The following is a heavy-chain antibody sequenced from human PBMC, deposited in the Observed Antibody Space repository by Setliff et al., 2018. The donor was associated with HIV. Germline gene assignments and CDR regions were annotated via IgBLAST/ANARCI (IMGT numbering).Heavy chain of an antibody. D-gene: IGHD4-17*01. CDR3: ASFFVTTVTNQDY. CDR2: IYYSGST. Sequence: SETLSLTCTVSGGSISSHYWSWIRQPPGKGLEWIGSIYYSGSTYYNPSLKSRVTISVDTSKNQFSLKLSSVTAADAAMYYCASFFVTTVTNQDYWGQGTPVTVSS. J-gene: IGHJ4*02. V-gene: IGHV4-59*05. CDR1: GGSISSHY.